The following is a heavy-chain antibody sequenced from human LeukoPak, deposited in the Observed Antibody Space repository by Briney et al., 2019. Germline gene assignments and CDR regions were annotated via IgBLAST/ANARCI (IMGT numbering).Heavy chain of an antibody. CDR2: ISDSGDYT. D-gene: IGHD2-8*01. Sequence: GGSLRLSCAGSGFTFSSYAVSWVRQAPGQGLEWVSVISDSGDYTSYADSVRGRFTISRDNSRNTLYLQMISLRPEDTAVYYCAKDTSIGKYCANGVCSPFDYWGQGTLVTVSS. J-gene: IGHJ4*02. V-gene: IGHV3-23*01. CDR3: AKDTSIGKYCANGVCSPFDY. CDR1: GFTFSSYA.